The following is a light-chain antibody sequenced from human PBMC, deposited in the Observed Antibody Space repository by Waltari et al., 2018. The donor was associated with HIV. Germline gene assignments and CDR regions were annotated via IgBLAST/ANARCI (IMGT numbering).Light chain of an antibody. CDR2: LNSDGSH. CDR1: SGHSSYA. V-gene: IGLV4-69*01. Sequence: QLVLTQSPSASASLGASVKLTCTLSSGHSSYAIAWHQQQPEKGPRYLMKLNSDGSHSKGDGIPARYSSSSSGAGRYLTISSLQSEDEADYYCQTWGTGFWVFGGGTKLTVL. J-gene: IGLJ3*02. CDR3: QTWGTGFWV.